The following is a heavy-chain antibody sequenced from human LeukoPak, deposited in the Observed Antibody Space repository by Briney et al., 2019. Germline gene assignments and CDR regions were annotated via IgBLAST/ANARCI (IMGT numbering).Heavy chain of an antibody. CDR3: ARKSYSNYVYYYYGMDV. J-gene: IGHJ6*02. CDR2: INHSGST. CDR1: GGSFSGYC. V-gene: IGHV4-34*01. D-gene: IGHD4-11*01. Sequence: SGTLSLTCAVYGGSFSGYCWSWIRQPPGKGLEWIGEINHSGSTNYNPSLKSRVTISVDTSKNQFSLKLSSVTAADTAVYYCARKSYSNYVYYYYGMDVWGQGTTVTVSS.